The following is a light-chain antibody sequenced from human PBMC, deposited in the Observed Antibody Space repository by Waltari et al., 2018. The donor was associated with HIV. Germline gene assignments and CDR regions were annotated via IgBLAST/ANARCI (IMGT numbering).Light chain of an antibody. J-gene: IGLJ2*01. Sequence: QSALTQPPSASGSPGQSVTVSYTGTSSDIGYFNYVSWYQQHPGKAPKLLIYDVNKRPSGVPDRFSASKSGATASLTVSGLLAEDEADYYCAAYAGNNIVIFGGGTKVTV. CDR1: SSDIGYFNY. V-gene: IGLV2-8*01. CDR2: DVN. CDR3: AAYAGNNIVI.